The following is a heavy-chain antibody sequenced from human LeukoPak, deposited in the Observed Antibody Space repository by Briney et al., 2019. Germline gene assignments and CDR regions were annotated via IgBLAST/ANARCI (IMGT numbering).Heavy chain of an antibody. J-gene: IGHJ4*02. CDR2: IYYSGST. Sequence: PSETLSLTFTVSGGSISSSSYWWGWIRQPPGKGLEWIANIYYSGSTHYNPSLKSRVTISIEKSKTQFSLKLSSVTAADTAVYYCARNYYESSGYYPWNFDYWGQGTLVTVSS. CDR1: GGSISSSSYW. D-gene: IGHD3-22*01. V-gene: IGHV4-39*01. CDR3: ARNYYESSGYYPWNFDY.